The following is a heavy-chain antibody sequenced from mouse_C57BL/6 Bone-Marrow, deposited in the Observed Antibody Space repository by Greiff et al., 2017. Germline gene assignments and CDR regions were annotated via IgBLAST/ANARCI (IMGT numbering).Heavy chain of an antibody. Sequence: EVKVEESGGGLVQPGGSMKLSCVASGFTFSNYWMNWVRQSPEKGLEWVAQIRLKSDNYATHYAESVKGRFTISRDDSKSSVYLQMNNLRAEDTGIYYCTGRYGFFDYWGQGTTLTVSS. CDR2: IRLKSDNYAT. J-gene: IGHJ2*01. CDR1: GFTFSNYW. D-gene: IGHD2-2*01. V-gene: IGHV6-3*01. CDR3: TGRYGFFDY.